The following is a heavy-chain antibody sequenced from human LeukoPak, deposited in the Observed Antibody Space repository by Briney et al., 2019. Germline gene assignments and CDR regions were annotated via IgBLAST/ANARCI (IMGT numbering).Heavy chain of an antibody. CDR1: GGSISSYY. Sequence: KSSETLSLTCTVSGGSISSYYWSWIRQPPGKGLEWIGYIYYSGSTNYNPSLKSRVTISVDTSKNQFSLKLSSVTAADTAVYYCARPYDSSGDDAFDIWGQGTMVIVSS. D-gene: IGHD3-22*01. J-gene: IGHJ3*02. V-gene: IGHV4-59*01. CDR2: IYYSGST. CDR3: ARPYDSSGDDAFDI.